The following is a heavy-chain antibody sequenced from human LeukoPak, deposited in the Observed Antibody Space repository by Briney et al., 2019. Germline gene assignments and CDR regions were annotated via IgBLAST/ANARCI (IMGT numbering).Heavy chain of an antibody. CDR1: GFTFSTFA. Sequence: GGSLRLSCAASGFTFSTFAMTWVRQAPGKGLEWDSLISGSGGIIYYADSVNGRFTISRDNSKNTLYLQMHSLRAEDTAVYYCAARPGEVAVPFDYWGQGTLVTVSS. D-gene: IGHD2-15*01. V-gene: IGHV3-23*01. CDR3: AARPGEVAVPFDY. CDR2: ISGSGGII. J-gene: IGHJ4*02.